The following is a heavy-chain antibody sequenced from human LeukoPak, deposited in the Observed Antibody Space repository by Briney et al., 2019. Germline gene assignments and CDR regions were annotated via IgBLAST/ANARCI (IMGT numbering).Heavy chain of an antibody. CDR2: IYTSGST. CDR1: GGSISSYY. J-gene: IGHJ6*03. CDR3: ARDGSSSSVYYYYMDV. D-gene: IGHD6-6*01. V-gene: IGHV4-4*07. Sequence: SETLSLTCTVSGGSISSYYWSWIRQPAGKGLEWIGRIYTSGSTNYNPSLKSRVTMSVDTSKNQLSLKLSSVTAADTAVYYCARDGSSSSVYYYYMDVWGKGTTVTVSS.